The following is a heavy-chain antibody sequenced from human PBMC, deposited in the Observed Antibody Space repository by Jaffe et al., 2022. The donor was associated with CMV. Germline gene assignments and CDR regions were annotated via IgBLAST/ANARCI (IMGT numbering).Heavy chain of an antibody. D-gene: IGHD6-19*01. CDR1: GFTFSDYY. Sequence: QVQLVESGGGLVKPGTSLRLSCAASGFTFSDYYMTWVRQAPGKGLEWVSYISSVDGTTAYADSVKGRFTISRDDVNNSLYLQMNDLRAEDTAVYYCARDDSRAVAAYDFWGQGILVTVSS. CDR3: ARDDSRAVAAYDF. CDR2: ISSVDGTT. V-gene: IGHV3-11*01. J-gene: IGHJ4*02.